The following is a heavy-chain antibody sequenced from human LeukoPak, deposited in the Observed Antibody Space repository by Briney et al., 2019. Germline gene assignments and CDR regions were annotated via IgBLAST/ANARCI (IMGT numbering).Heavy chain of an antibody. Sequence: ASVKVSCKASGGSFNAYAISWVRRAPGQGLEWMGGIIPIFGTSNYAQKLQGRVTISTDESTSTAYMEMSSLRSEDTAIYYCARGLDASMETAYDYWGQGTLVTVSS. CDR1: GGSFNAYA. CDR3: ARGLDASMETAYDY. CDR2: IIPIFGTS. J-gene: IGHJ4*02. D-gene: IGHD5-18*01. V-gene: IGHV1-69*05.